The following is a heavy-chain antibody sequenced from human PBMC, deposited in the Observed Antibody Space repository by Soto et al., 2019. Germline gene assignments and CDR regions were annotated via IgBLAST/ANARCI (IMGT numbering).Heavy chain of an antibody. V-gene: IGHV4-31*03. CDR2: IYYSGST. D-gene: IGHD3-10*01. Sequence: SETLSLTCTVSGGSISSGGYYWSWIRQHPGKGLEWIGYIYYSGSTYYNPSLKSRVTISVDTSKNQFSLKLSSVTAADTAVYYCARVNYYGSGSYYPYYYMDVWGKGTTVPVSS. CDR3: ARVNYYGSGSYYPYYYMDV. CDR1: GGSISSGGYY. J-gene: IGHJ6*03.